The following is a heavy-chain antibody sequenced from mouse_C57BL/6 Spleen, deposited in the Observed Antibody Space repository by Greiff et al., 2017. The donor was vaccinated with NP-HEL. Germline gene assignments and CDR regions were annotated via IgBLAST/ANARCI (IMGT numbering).Heavy chain of an antibody. Sequence: QVQLKQPGAELVMPGASVKLSCKASGYTFTSYWMHWVKQRPGQGLEWIGEIDPSDSYTNYNQKFKGKSTLTVDKSSSTAYMQLSSLTSEDSAVYYCARGGDSSGYVYAMDYWGQGTSVTVSS. CDR3: ARGGDSSGYVYAMDY. V-gene: IGHV1-69*01. CDR2: IDPSDSYT. CDR1: GYTFTSYW. J-gene: IGHJ4*01. D-gene: IGHD3-2*02.